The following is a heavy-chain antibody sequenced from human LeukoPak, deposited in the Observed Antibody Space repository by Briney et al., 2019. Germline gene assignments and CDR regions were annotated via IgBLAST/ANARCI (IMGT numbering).Heavy chain of an antibody. Sequence: GGSLRLSCAASGFTFSTYNMNWVRQAPGKGLEWVSSISNSSNYIYYADSVKGRFTISRDNAKNSLYLQMNSLRAEDTDVYYCARDVGASAPDAFDIWGQGTMVTVSS. J-gene: IGHJ3*02. V-gene: IGHV3-21*01. CDR2: ISNSSNYI. D-gene: IGHD1-26*01. CDR3: ARDVGASAPDAFDI. CDR1: GFTFSTYN.